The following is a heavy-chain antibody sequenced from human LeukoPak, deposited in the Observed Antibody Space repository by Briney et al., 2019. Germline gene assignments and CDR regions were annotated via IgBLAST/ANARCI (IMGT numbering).Heavy chain of an antibody. CDR1: GGTFSSYA. Sequence: ASVKVSCKASGGTFSSYAISWVREAAGQGLEWMGRIIPILGIANYAQKCQGRVTITADKSTSTAYMELSSLRPEDTAVYYCARVGRYCSGGSCYSGLDYWGQGTLVTVSS. J-gene: IGHJ4*02. V-gene: IGHV1-69*04. D-gene: IGHD2-15*01. CDR2: IIPILGIA. CDR3: ARVGRYCSGGSCYSGLDY.